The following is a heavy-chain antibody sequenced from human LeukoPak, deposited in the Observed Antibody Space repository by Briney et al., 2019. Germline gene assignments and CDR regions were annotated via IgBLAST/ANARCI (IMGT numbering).Heavy chain of an antibody. D-gene: IGHD6-19*01. CDR3: VTSLPAQWPLAE. Sequence: QAGGSLRLSCAASGFNFRGYAMSWVRQAPGKGLEWVSAIGATAASAHSGESVTGRYTTTRDNSHNTLHLQMNRLRPDNTAVYYGVTSLPAQWPLAEWGQGTLVTASS. CDR1: GFNFRGYA. CDR2: IGATAASA. V-gene: IGHV3-23*02. J-gene: IGHJ4*02.